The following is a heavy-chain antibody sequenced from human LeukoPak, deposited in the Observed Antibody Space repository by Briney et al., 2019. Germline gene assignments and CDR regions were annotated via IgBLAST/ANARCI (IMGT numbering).Heavy chain of an antibody. CDR3: ARDAYDSRVDY. CDR2: ISYDGSNK. CDR1: GFTFSSYA. D-gene: IGHD3-22*01. V-gene: IGHV3-30*04. J-gene: IGHJ4*02. Sequence: PGGSLRLSCAASGFTFSSYAMHWVRQAPGKGLEWVAVISYDGSNKYYADSVKGRFTISRDNAKNSPYLQMNSLRAEDTAVYYCARDAYDSRVDYWGQGTLVTVSS.